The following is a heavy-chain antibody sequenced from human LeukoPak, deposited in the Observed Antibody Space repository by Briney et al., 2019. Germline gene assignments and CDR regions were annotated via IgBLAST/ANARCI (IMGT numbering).Heavy chain of an antibody. D-gene: IGHD6-19*01. Sequence: PGGSLRLSCAASGFTFSSYAMSWVRPAPGKGLEWVSAISGSGGSTYYADSVKGRFTISRDNSKNTLYLQMNSLRAEDTAVYYCAKGSGWNHYFDYWGQGTLVTVSS. CDR1: GFTFSSYA. V-gene: IGHV3-23*01. J-gene: IGHJ4*02. CDR3: AKGSGWNHYFDY. CDR2: ISGSGGST.